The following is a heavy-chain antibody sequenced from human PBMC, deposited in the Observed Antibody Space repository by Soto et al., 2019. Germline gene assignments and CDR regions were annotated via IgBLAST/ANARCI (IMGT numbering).Heavy chain of an antibody. D-gene: IGHD1-1*01. Sequence: ETLSLTCTVSDASISGFYWSWIRKSAGKGLEWIGRIYATGTTDYNPSLKSRVMMSVDTSKKQFSLKLRSVTAADTAVYYCVRDGTKTLRDWFDPWGQGISVTVSS. V-gene: IGHV4-4*07. J-gene: IGHJ5*02. CDR2: IYATGTT. CDR3: VRDGTKTLRDWFDP. CDR1: DASISGFY.